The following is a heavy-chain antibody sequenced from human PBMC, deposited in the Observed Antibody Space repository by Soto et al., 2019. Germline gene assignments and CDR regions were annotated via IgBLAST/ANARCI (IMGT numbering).Heavy chain of an antibody. J-gene: IGHJ4*02. CDR1: GYTFTSYY. D-gene: IGHD2-2*01. CDR3: ARDLCSSTSCYSFDY. Sequence: QVQLVQSGAEVKKPGASVKVSCKASGYTFTSYYMHWVRQAPGQGLEWMGIINPSGGSTSYAQKFQGRVTMTRDTSTSTVYMELSSLRSEDTAVYYCARDLCSSTSCYSFDYWGQGTLVTVSS. CDR2: INPSGGST. V-gene: IGHV1-46*01.